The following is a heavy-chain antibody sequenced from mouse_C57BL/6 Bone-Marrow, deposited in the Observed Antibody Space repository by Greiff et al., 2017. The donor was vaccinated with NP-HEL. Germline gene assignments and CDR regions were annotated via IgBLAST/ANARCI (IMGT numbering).Heavy chain of an antibody. V-gene: IGHV3-6*01. CDR2: ISYDGSN. CDR3: ARDEGLFFAY. J-gene: IGHJ3*01. Sequence: EVKLEESGPGLVKPSQSLSLTCSVTGYSITSGYYWNWIRQFPGNKLEWMGYISYDGSNNYNPSLKNRISITRDTSKNQFFLKLNSVTTEDTATYYCARDEGLFFAYWGQGTLVTVSA. D-gene: IGHD6-1*01. CDR1: GYSITSGYY.